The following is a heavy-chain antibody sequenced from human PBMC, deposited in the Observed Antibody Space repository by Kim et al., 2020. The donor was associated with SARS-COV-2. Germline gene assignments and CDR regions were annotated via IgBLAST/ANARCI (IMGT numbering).Heavy chain of an antibody. J-gene: IGHJ4*02. CDR3: ARDGHSLDY. CDR1: GYNFPSFC. Sequence: GESLKISCKGSGYNFPSFCIAWVRQMPGKGLEWMGIIYPSDSDVRYSPSFQGQVTISVDKSISTAYLQWSRLKTSDTAMYYCARDGHSLDYWGQGTLVTVSS. CDR2: IYPSDSDV. V-gene: IGHV5-51*01.